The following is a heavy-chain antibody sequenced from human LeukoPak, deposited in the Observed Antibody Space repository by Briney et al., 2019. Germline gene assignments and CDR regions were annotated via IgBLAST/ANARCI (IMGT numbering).Heavy chain of an antibody. CDR2: INLNSGRT. CDR1: GYSFSAYS. Sequence: ASVKVSCKATGYSFSAYSMHWVRQAPGQGLEWMGWINLNSGRTTFAQKFQGRVTMTRDTSTSTAYMELSSLRSEDTAVYYCARGLGPYYDFWSGYYRAAFDIWGQGTMVTVSS. CDR3: ARGLGPYYDFWSGYYRAAFDI. V-gene: IGHV1-2*02. J-gene: IGHJ3*02. D-gene: IGHD3-3*01.